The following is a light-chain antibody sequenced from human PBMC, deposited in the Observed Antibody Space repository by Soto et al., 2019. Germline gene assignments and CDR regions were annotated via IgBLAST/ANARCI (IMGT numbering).Light chain of an antibody. Sequence: DIQMTQSPSTLSASVGDTVTVTFRASQSVSGWLAWYQQKPGEAPKLLIYDASALPRGVPSRFSGSGSGTKFTLAIASLQPDDFATYYCHQYETFSGTFGPGTKVDIK. CDR3: HQYETFSGT. CDR2: DAS. V-gene: IGKV1-5*01. CDR1: QSVSGW. J-gene: IGKJ1*01.